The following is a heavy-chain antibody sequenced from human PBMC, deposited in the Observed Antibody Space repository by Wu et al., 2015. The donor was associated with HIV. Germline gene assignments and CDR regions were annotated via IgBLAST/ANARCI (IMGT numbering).Heavy chain of an antibody. CDR3: VGDPREPYVTVFDY. V-gene: IGHV1-2*02. J-gene: IGHJ4*02. Sequence: QVHLVQSGAEVKKPGASVKVSCKASGYIFTGFYLHWVRLAPGQGLEWMGWIDPNSDDTKYAQKFQGRVTMTRDTSINTVYMELSRLRSDDTALYYCVGDPREPYVTVFDYWGQGTRSPSPQ. D-gene: IGHD1-14*01. CDR1: GYIFTGFY. CDR2: IDPNSDDT.